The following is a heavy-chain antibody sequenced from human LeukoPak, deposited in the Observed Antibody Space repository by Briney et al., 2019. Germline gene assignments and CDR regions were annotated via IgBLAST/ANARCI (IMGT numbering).Heavy chain of an antibody. CDR3: AREFYDFWSGYNFDY. V-gene: IGHV3-30*04. CDR2: ISYDGSNK. CDR1: GFTFNNYA. Sequence: GRSLRLSCAASGFTFNNYAMHWVRQAPGKGLEWVAVISYDGSNKYYADSVKGRFTISRDNSKNTLYLQMNSLRAEDTAVYYCAREFYDFWSGYNFDYWGQGTLVTVSS. J-gene: IGHJ4*02. D-gene: IGHD3-3*01.